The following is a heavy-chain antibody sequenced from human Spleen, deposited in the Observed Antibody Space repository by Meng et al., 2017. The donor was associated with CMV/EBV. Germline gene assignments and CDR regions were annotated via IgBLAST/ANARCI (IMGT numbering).Heavy chain of an antibody. CDR1: GFTFSDYY. CDR2: ISSSSSYT. Sequence: VPLVGSGGGLVHPGGSLRLSCAAFGFTFSDYYMSWIRQAPGKGLEWVSYISSSSSYTNYADSVKGRFTISRDNAKNSLYLQMNSLRAEDTAVYYCARVEWELSPPFDYWGQGTLVTVSS. D-gene: IGHD1-26*01. J-gene: IGHJ4*02. V-gene: IGHV3-11*06. CDR3: ARVEWELSPPFDY.